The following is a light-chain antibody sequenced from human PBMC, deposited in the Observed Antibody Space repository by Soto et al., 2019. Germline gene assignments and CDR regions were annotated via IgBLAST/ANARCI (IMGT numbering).Light chain of an antibody. Sequence: QSVLTQPASVSGSPGQSIAISCTGTSSDVGGYNYVSWYQQHPGQAPKLLVYDVSNRPSGVSNPFSGSKSGNSASLTISGLQAEDEADYYCSSYTSSSTYVFGTGTKVTVL. CDR1: SSDVGGYNY. CDR3: SSYTSSSTYV. J-gene: IGLJ1*01. CDR2: DVS. V-gene: IGLV2-14*01.